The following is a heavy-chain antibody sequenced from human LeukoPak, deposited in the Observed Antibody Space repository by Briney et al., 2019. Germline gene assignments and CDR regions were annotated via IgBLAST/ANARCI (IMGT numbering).Heavy chain of an antibody. CDR2: INHSGST. Sequence: SETLSLTCAVYSGSFSGYYWSWIRQPPGKGLEWIGEINHSGSTNYNPSLKSRVTISVDTSKNQFSLKLSSVTAADTAVYYCARGRCSSTSCYLSHYYYGMDVWGQGTTVTVSS. D-gene: IGHD2-2*01. CDR1: SGSFSGYY. V-gene: IGHV4-34*01. CDR3: ARGRCSSTSCYLSHYYYGMDV. J-gene: IGHJ6*02.